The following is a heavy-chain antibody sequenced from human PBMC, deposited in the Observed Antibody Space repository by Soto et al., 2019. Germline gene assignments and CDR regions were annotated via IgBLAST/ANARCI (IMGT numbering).Heavy chain of an antibody. CDR2: ISASAAST. CDR3: AIGRNGEYDL. D-gene: IGHD4-17*01. CDR1: GFTFNNYA. Sequence: EVQLLESGGDLVQPGGSLRLSCAASGFTFNNYALSWVRQAPGKGLEWVSAISASAASTYYPDSVKARITISRDNSNNTLYMEMNSLRAEDTAVYYCAIGRNGEYDLWGRGTLVTVSS. V-gene: IGHV3-23*01. J-gene: IGHJ2*01.